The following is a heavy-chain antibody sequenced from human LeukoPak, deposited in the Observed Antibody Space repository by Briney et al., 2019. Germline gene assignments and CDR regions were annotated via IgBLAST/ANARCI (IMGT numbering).Heavy chain of an antibody. J-gene: IGHJ4*02. D-gene: IGHD6-6*01. Sequence: GGSLRLSCVASGFTFSNYAMNWVRQAPGKGLEWVSVFSRDGTTTYYADSVKGRFTISRDNSKNTLYLQMSSLRVEDTAVYYCAKYQEASSRRFDYWGQGTLVTVSS. V-gene: IGHV3-23*01. CDR3: AKYQEASSRRFDY. CDR2: FSRDGTTT. CDR1: GFTFSNYA.